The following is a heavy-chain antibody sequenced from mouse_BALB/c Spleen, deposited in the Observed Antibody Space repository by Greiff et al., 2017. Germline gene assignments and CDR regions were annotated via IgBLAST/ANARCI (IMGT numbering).Heavy chain of an antibody. J-gene: IGHJ4*01. CDR2: ISSFGGST. D-gene: IGHD4-1*01. CDR1: GFAFSSYD. V-gene: IGHV5-12-1*01. CDR3: ARQTTGTDAMDY. Sequence: EVKLMESGGGLVKPGGSLKLSCAASGFAFSSYDMSWVRQTPEKRLEWVAYISSFGGSTYYPDTVKGRFTISRDNAKNTLYLQMSSLKSEDTAMYYCARQTTGTDAMDYWGQGTSVTVSS.